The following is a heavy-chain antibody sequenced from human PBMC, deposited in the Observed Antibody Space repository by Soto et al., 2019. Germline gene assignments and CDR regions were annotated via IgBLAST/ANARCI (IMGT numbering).Heavy chain of an antibody. CDR2: IYHSGST. J-gene: IGHJ5*02. D-gene: IGHD6-25*01. Sequence: SETLSLTCTVSGGSISSGGYYWSWIRQHSGKGLEWIGYIYHSGSTYYNPSLKSRVTISVESSKNQFSLKLSSVTASDTAVYYCAREAAGILNWFDPWGQGTLVTVSS. V-gene: IGHV4-31*03. CDR3: AREAAGILNWFDP. CDR1: GGSISSGGYY.